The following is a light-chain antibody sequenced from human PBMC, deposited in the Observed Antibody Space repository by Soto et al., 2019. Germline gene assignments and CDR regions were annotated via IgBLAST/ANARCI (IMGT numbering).Light chain of an antibody. CDR1: SSDVANYNY. Sequence: QSALTQPASVSGSPGQSITISCTGTSSDVANYNYVSWYQQHPGKAPKLMIYDVNNRPSGVSNRFSGSKSGNTASLTISGLQPEDEADYYCSSYTSSSTLVVFGGGTKVTVL. CDR2: DVN. CDR3: SSYTSSSTLVV. J-gene: IGLJ2*01. V-gene: IGLV2-14*01.